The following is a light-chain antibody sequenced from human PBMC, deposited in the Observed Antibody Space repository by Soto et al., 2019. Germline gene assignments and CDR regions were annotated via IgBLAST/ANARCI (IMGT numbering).Light chain of an antibody. CDR1: QTISRF. CDR3: QQYTDWPIT. Sequence: EIVLTQSPATLSLSPGERATLSCTASQTISRFLAWYRQKPGQAPRLLIYGASNRATGIPARFSGSGSGTDFTLTISSLEPEDFAVYFCQQYTDWPITFGQGTRLEIK. V-gene: IGKV3-11*01. J-gene: IGKJ5*01. CDR2: GAS.